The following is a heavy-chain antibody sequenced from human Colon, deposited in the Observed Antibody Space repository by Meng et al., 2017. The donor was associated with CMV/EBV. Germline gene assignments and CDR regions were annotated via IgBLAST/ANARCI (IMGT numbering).Heavy chain of an antibody. CDR1: GFSFSNFA. V-gene: IGHV3-23*01. J-gene: IGHJ4*02. Sequence: GSLRLDCAASGFSFSNFAMSWARQAPGKGLEWVSTINAGGGRAYYADSVKGRFTISRDNSKNALFLEMNNLRVEDTAVYYCDASDYWGQGTLVTVSS. CDR2: INAGGGRA. CDR3: DASDY.